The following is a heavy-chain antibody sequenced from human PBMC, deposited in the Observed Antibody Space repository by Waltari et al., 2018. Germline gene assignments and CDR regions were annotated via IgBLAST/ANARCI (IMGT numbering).Heavy chain of an antibody. Sequence: EVQLVQSGAEVKKPGESLRISCKASGYSFTSNWIRWVRQMPGKGLEWMGKIDPRDSYTNYSPSFQGHVTFSVDKSISTAYLQWHSLRASDTAMYYCARRTDPGTYFDYWGQGALVTVSS. CDR1: GYSFTSNW. J-gene: IGHJ4*02. V-gene: IGHV5-10-1*03. CDR3: ARRTDPGTYFDY. CDR2: IDPRDSYT. D-gene: IGHD1-1*01.